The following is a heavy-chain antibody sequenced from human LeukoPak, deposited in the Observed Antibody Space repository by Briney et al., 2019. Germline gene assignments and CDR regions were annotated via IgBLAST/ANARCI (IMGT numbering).Heavy chain of an antibody. CDR1: GITFNDYG. V-gene: IGHV3-21*01. D-gene: IGHD6-13*01. J-gene: IGHJ4*02. CDR2: ISSSSSYI. Sequence: GGSLRLSCGASGITFNDYGMHWVRQAPGKGLEWVSAISSSSSYIYYADSVKGRFTISRDNARNSLYLQMNSLRAEDTAMYYCAREGAAAAPYWGQGTLVTVSS. CDR3: AREGAAAAPY.